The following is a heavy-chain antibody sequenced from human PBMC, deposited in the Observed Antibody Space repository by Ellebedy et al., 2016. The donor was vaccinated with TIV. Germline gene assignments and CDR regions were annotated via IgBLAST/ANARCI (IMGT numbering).Heavy chain of an antibody. J-gene: IGHJ4*02. CDR1: GYRFTSYW. V-gene: IGHV5-51*01. D-gene: IGHD5-12*01. CDR2: IYPGDSDT. Sequence: GESLKISCKGSGYRFTSYWIGWVRQMPGKGLEWMGSIYPGDSDTRYSPSFQGQVTISADTSLNTAYLQWNTLKTSDTAMYYCARRGYDFFDYWGQGALVTVSS. CDR3: ARRGYDFFDY.